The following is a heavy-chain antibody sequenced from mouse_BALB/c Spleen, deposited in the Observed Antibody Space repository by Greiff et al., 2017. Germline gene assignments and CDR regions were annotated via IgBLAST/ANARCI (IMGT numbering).Heavy chain of an antibody. V-gene: IGHV1-54*01. J-gene: IGHJ2*01. CDR1: GYAFTNYL. CDR3: ARGGGNNYYFDY. CDR2: INPGSGGT. D-gene: IGHD1-1*02. Sequence: QVQLQQSGAELVRPGTSVKVSCKASGYAFTNYLIEWVKQRPGQGLEWIGVINPGSGGTNYNEKFKGKATLTADKSSSTAYMQLSSLTSDDSAVYFCARGGGNNYYFDYWGQGTTLTVSS.